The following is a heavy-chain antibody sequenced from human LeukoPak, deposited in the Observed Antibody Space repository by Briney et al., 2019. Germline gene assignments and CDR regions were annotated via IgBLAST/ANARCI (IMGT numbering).Heavy chain of an antibody. D-gene: IGHD3-22*01. CDR2: IIPIFGTA. Sequence: GASVKVSCKASGGTFSSYAISWVRQAPGQGLEWMGGIIPIFGTANYARKFQGRVTITADKSTSTAYMELSSLRSEDTAVYYCASWHYDSSGYQNWFDPWGQGTLVTVSS. CDR1: GGTFSSYA. J-gene: IGHJ5*02. V-gene: IGHV1-69*06. CDR3: ASWHYDSSGYQNWFDP.